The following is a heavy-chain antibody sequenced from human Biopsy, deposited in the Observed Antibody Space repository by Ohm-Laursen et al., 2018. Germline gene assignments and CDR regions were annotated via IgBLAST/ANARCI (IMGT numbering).Heavy chain of an antibody. CDR2: FYYSGTT. Sequence: SDTLSLTCTVSGGSVSDSFYFWSRIRQPPGKGLVWFGDFYYSGTTNSNPSLKSRLTISVDTSKNQFSLNLNSVTAADTDVYFCARDVKRYCSGTSCYSGYFGMDVWGQGTTVTVS. CDR1: GGSVSDSFYF. J-gene: IGHJ6*02. D-gene: IGHD2-2*01. V-gene: IGHV4-61*01. CDR3: ARDVKRYCSGTSCYSGYFGMDV.